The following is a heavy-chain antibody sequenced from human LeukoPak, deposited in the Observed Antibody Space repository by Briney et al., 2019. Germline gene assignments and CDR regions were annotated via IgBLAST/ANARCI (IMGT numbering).Heavy chain of an antibody. J-gene: IGHJ3*02. CDR1: GDSVSSGGYY. V-gene: IGHV4-31*03. CDR3: ARDVVVTASPDAFDI. D-gene: IGHD2-21*02. CDR2: ISNSGTT. Sequence: PSQTLSLTCTVSGDSVSSGGYYWTWVRQHPGKGLEWLGYISNSGTTSYNPSLESRVSISVDTSNNQFSLRLNSVTAADTAVYYCARDVVVTASPDAFDIWGQGTMVTVSS.